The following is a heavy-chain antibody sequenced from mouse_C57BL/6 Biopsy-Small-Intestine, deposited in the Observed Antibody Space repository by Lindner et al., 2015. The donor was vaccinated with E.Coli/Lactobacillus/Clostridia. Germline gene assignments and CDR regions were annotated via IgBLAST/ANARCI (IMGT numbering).Heavy chain of an antibody. CDR2: INPRSGGT. D-gene: IGHD1-3*01. J-gene: IGHJ4*01. V-gene: IGHV1-84*02. CDR3: VRPYGTNYMGAIRDY. CDR1: GYTLTDYY. Sequence: SVKVSCKTSGYTLTDYYMHWVRQAPGQGLEWVGWINPRSGGTKSAEKFQGRVTMTSDTSVSTIYMELNSLTSDDTAVYYCVRPYGTNYMGAIRDYWGQGTQVTVSS.